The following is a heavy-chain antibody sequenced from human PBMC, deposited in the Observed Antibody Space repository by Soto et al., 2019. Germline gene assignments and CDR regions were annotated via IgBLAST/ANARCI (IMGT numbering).Heavy chain of an antibody. V-gene: IGHV4-39*01. Sequence: SETLSLTCSVSGDFISNSRFYWSWIRQPPGEGLEWIGRIYHTGNAYYNPSLKSRVTISVDTSKNQFSLKLTSVTAADAALYYCARDFFDSSDYTTNWFDPWGQGTLVTVS. CDR1: GDFISNSRFY. CDR2: IYHTGNA. J-gene: IGHJ5*02. D-gene: IGHD3-22*01. CDR3: ARDFFDSSDYTTNWFDP.